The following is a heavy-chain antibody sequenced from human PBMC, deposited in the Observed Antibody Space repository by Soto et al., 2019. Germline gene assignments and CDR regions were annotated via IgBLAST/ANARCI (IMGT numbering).Heavy chain of an antibody. D-gene: IGHD3-22*01. J-gene: IGHJ5*02. V-gene: IGHV4-59*01. CDR2: IYYSGST. Sequence: TCTVSGGSISNYYWSWIRQPPGKGLEWIGYIYYSGSTNYNPSLKSRVTISVDTSKNQFSLKLSSVTAADTAVYYCARTDYSDCSGYYYGLFASCGQGTLVTVSS. CDR1: GGSISNYY. CDR3: ARTDYSDCSGYYYGLFAS.